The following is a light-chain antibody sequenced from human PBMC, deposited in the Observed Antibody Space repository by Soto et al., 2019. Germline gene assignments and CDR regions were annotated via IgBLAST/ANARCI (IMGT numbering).Light chain of an antibody. Sequence: EIVLTQFPGTLSLSPGERATLSCRASQSVGSVYLAWYQQKPGQAPRLLIYGTSNTATGVPYRFSGSGAGTDFTLTISRLEPEDFAVYYCQQYDTYPLTFGGGTKVELK. J-gene: IGKJ4*01. CDR3: QQYDTYPLT. CDR1: QSVGSVY. V-gene: IGKV3-20*01. CDR2: GTS.